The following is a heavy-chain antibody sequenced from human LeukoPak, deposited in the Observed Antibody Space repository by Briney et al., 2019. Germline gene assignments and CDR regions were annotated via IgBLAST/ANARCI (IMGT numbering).Heavy chain of an antibody. Sequence: PSETLSLTCTVSGGSISSSYWNWIRHSPGKGLEWVGYISYSGTTNYNPSLKSRVTISLDTSKNQFSLKLSSVTAADTAVYYCARDRKYSSGWYVDVDYWGQGTLVTVSS. CDR2: ISYSGTT. V-gene: IGHV4-59*12. D-gene: IGHD6-19*01. CDR1: GGSISSSY. J-gene: IGHJ4*02. CDR3: ARDRKYSSGWYVDVDY.